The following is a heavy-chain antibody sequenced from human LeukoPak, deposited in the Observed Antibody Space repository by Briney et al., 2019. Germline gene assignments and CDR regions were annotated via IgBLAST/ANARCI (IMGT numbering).Heavy chain of an antibody. CDR1: GFIVSSNF. D-gene: IGHD3-22*01. CDR3: ARDFVNSGYYFDY. J-gene: IGHJ4*02. Sequence: GGSLRLSCGASGFIVSSNFMTWVRQSPGKRLEWVSIMYYTGTTHYADSVKGRFTISRDSAKNSLYLQMDSLRAEDTAVYYCARDFVNSGYYFDYWGQGTLVTVSS. V-gene: IGHV3-53*01. CDR2: MYYTGTT.